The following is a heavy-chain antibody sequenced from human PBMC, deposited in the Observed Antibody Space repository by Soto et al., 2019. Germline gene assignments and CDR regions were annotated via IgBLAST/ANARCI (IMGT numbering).Heavy chain of an antibody. J-gene: IGHJ4*02. Sequence: PSQTLSLTCTVSGGSITSGGYYWSWIRQRPGKGLEWIGCVYHSGTAYSNPSLEGRVSLSVDTSRNHYSLSLSSVTAADTAVHYCVTDSNSRVVGVTLFDYWGQGTLVTVSS. CDR3: VTDSNSRVVGVTLFDY. CDR2: VYHSGTA. CDR1: GGSITSGGYY. V-gene: IGHV4-31*03. D-gene: IGHD1-26*01.